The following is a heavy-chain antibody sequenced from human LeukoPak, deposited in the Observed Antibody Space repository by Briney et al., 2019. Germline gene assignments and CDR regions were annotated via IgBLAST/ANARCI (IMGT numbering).Heavy chain of an antibody. D-gene: IGHD6-13*01. CDR1: GFTFSSYA. Sequence: GGSLRLSCAASGFTFSSYAMHWVRQAPGKGLEWVAVISYDGSNKYYADSVKGRFTISRDNSKNTLYLQMNSLRAEDTAVYYCARDDWQQLVLPPYYWGQGTLVTVSS. CDR3: ARDDWQQLVLPPYY. CDR2: ISYDGSNK. J-gene: IGHJ4*02. V-gene: IGHV3-30-3*01.